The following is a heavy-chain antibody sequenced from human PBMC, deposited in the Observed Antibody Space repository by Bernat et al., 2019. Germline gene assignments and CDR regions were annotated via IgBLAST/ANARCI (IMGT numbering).Heavy chain of an antibody. D-gene: IGHD1-26*01. V-gene: IGHV3-74*01. Sequence: EVQLVESGGGLVQPGGSLRLSCAASGFTFSTYWMHWVRQVSGKGLEWVSRISGDGSRTTYADSVKGRFTISRDNAKNTLSLQMNSLRAEDTAVYYCAKGPMVGATTPLDYWGQGTLVTVSS. CDR2: ISGDGSRT. J-gene: IGHJ4*02. CDR1: GFTFSTYW. CDR3: AKGPMVGATTPLDY.